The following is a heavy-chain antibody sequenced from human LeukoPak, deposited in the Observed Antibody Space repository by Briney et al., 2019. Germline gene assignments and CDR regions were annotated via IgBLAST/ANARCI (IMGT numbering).Heavy chain of an antibody. CDR3: ARESRLRRENYYYGLDV. CDR1: GFTVSSSY. D-gene: IGHD1-26*01. CDR2: IYSEGIT. J-gene: IGHJ6*02. V-gene: IGHV3-53*01. Sequence: GGSLRLSCTGSGFTVSSSYMSWVRRAPGEGLEWVSLIYSEGITYYADFVKGRFTISRDTSKNTLYLQMNSLRADDTAVYYCARESRLRRENYYYGLDVWGQGTTVTVSS.